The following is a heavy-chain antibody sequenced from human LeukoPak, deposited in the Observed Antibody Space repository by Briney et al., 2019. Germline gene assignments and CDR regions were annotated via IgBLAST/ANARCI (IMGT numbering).Heavy chain of an antibody. CDR3: RGYREITMIVVGGYYFDY. Sequence: PSETLSLTCTVSGGSISSSSYYLGWIRQPPGKGLEWIGSIYYSGSTYYNPSLKSRVTISVDTSKNQFSLKLSSVTAADTAVYYCRGYREITMIVVGGYYFDYWGQGTLVTVSS. CDR1: GGSISSSSYY. J-gene: IGHJ4*02. CDR2: IYYSGST. D-gene: IGHD3-22*01. V-gene: IGHV4-39*01.